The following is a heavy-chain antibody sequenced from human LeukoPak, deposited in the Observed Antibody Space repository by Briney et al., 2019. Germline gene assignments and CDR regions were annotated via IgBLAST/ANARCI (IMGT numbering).Heavy chain of an antibody. D-gene: IGHD3-22*01. J-gene: IGHJ4*02. CDR3: ARALMDYDSSGYYYYFDY. CDR2: IYPGDSDT. V-gene: IGHV5-51*01. CDR1: GYSFTSYW. Sequence: GESLKISCKGSGYSFTSYWIGWVRHMPGKGLEWMGMIYPGDSDTRYSPSFQGQVTISADKSISTAYLQWSSLKASDTAMYYCARALMDYDSSGYYYYFDYWGQGTLVTVSS.